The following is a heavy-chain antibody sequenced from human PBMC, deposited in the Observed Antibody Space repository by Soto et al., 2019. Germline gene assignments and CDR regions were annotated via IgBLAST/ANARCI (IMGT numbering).Heavy chain of an antibody. J-gene: IGHJ3*02. CDR3: ATFDFDFWSGYPSHAFDI. Sequence: ASVKVSCKVSGYTLTELSMHWVRQAPGKGLEWMGSFDPEDGETIYAQKFQGRVTMTEDTSTDTAYMELSSLRSEDTAVYYCATFDFDFWSGYPSHAFDIWGQGTMVTVSS. CDR2: FDPEDGET. V-gene: IGHV1-24*01. D-gene: IGHD3-3*01. CDR1: GYTLTELS.